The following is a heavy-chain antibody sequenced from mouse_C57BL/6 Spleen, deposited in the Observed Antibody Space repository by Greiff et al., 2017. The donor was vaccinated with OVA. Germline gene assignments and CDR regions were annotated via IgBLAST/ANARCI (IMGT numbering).Heavy chain of an antibody. V-gene: IGHV1-15*01. CDR1: GYTFTDYE. J-gene: IGHJ2*01. Sequence: QVQLKESGAELVRPGASVTLSCKASGYTFTDYEMHWVKQTPVHGLEWIGAIDPETGGTAYNQKFKGKAILTADKSSSTAYMELRSLTSEDSAVYYCTRLYYGSRRGFDYWGQGTTLTVSS. CDR2: IDPETGGT. CDR3: TRLYYGSRRGFDY. D-gene: IGHD1-1*01.